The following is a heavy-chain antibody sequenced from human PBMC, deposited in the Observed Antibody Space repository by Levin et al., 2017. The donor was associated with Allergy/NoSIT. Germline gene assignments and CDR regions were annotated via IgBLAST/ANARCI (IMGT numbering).Heavy chain of an antibody. CDR3: ATDPDMTTVTNDWFDP. J-gene: IGHJ5*02. Sequence: ETLSLTCAASGFTFASYAMRWVRQAPGKGLEWVSSITVGGGTTYYADSVKGRFTMSRDNSKNTLFLQMNSLRVEDTAVYYCATDPDMTTVTNDWFDPWGQGTLVTVSS. CDR2: ITVGGGTT. D-gene: IGHD4-17*01. V-gene: IGHV3-23*01. CDR1: GFTFASYA.